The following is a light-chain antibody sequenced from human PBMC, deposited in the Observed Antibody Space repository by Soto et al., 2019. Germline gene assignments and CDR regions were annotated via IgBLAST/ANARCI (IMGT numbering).Light chain of an antibody. CDR2: SES. V-gene: IGKV3-20*01. CDR1: QSVRNSY. Sequence: EIVLTQSPGTLSLSPGERATLSCRASQSVRNSYLAWYQQKLGQAPRLLIYSESNRATDIPDRFSGSGSGTNFPLTISRLESEDFAVYYCKQYGTSPRTFGQGTKVEIK. J-gene: IGKJ1*01. CDR3: KQYGTSPRT.